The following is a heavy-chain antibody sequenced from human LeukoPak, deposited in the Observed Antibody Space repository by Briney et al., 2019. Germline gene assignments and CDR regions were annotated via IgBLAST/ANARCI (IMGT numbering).Heavy chain of an antibody. J-gene: IGHJ3*02. CDR2: IYYSGST. CDR3: AREGWELPRTFDI. D-gene: IGHD1-26*01. CDR1: GGSISSYY. Sequence: SETLSLTCTASGGSISSYYWSWIRQPPGKGLEWIGYIYYSGSTNYNPSLKSRVTISVDTSKNQFSLKLSSVTAADTAVYYCAREGWELPRTFDIWSQGTMVTVSS. V-gene: IGHV4-59*01.